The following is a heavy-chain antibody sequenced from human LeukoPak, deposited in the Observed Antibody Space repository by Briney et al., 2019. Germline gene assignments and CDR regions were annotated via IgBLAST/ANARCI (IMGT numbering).Heavy chain of an antibody. CDR3: AKDLGLATGSFDY. CDR1: GGSFSGYY. D-gene: IGHD5-24*01. V-gene: IGHV4-34*01. CDR2: INHSGST. Sequence: SETLSLTCAVYGGSFSGYYWSWIRQPPGKGLEWIGEINHSGSTNYNPSLKSRVTISVDTSKNQFSLKLSSVTAADTAVYYCAKDLGLATGSFDYWGQGTLITVSS. J-gene: IGHJ4*02.